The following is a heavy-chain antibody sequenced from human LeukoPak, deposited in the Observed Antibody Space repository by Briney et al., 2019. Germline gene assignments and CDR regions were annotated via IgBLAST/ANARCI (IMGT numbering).Heavy chain of an antibody. CDR2: MNPNSGNT. D-gene: IGHD6-19*01. CDR1: GYTFTSYD. V-gene: IGHV1-8*01. J-gene: IGHJ3*02. Sequence: GASVKVSCKASGYTFTSYDINWVRQATGQGLEWMGWMNPNSGNTGYAQKFQGRVTMTRNTSISTAYMELSSLRSEHTAVYYCARRYSSGWYADFAFDIWGQGTMVTVSS. CDR3: ARRYSSGWYADFAFDI.